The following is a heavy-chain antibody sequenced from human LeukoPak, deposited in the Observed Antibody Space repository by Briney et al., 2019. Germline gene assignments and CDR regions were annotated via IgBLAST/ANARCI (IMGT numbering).Heavy chain of an antibody. CDR3: ARAGVRLVALYDY. J-gene: IGHJ4*02. CDR1: GFTFSSYG. CDR2: IWNGGSNK. V-gene: IGHV3-33*01. Sequence: GGSLRLSCAASGFTFSSYGMNWVRQAPGKGLEWVAVIWNGGSNKYYADSVKGRFTISRDNSKNPLYLQMNSLRAEDTAVYYCARAGVRLVALYDYWGQGTLVTVSS. D-gene: IGHD5-12*01.